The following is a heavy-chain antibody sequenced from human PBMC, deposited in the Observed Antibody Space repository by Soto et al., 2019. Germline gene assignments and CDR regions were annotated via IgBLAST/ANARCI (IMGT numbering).Heavy chain of an antibody. D-gene: IGHD2-2*02. CDR1: GFTFSSYE. V-gene: IGHV3-48*03. J-gene: IGHJ6*02. CDR3: ARDAYCSSTSCYMEYYYYGMDV. Sequence: EVQLVESGGGLVQPGGSLRLSCAASGFTFSSYEMNWVRQAPGKGLEWVSYISSSGSTIYYADSVKGRFTISRDNAKNSLYLQMNSLRAEDTAVYYCARDAYCSSTSCYMEYYYYGMDVWGQGTTVTVSS. CDR2: ISSSGSTI.